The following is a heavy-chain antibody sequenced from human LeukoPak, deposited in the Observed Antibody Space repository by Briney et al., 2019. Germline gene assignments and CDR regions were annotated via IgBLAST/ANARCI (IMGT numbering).Heavy chain of an antibody. CDR3: ARSYFDSRLYYFDH. Sequence: GGSLRLSCAASGFTFSSYWMSWVRQPPGKGLEWVSVIYSAGTTYSADSVKGRFIISRDTSQNTVSLQMNNLRVEDTAVYYCARSYFDSRLYYFDHWGQGSLVTVSS. CDR1: GFTFSSYW. V-gene: IGHV3-66*01. D-gene: IGHD3-22*01. CDR2: IYSAGTT. J-gene: IGHJ4*01.